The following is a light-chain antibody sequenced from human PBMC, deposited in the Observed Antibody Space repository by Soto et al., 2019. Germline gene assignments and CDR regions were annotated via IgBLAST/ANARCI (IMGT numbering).Light chain of an antibody. CDR3: SSLGGASAPVL. V-gene: IGLV2-14*03. Sequence: QSALTQPASVSGSPGHSITISCTGTSSDVGAYNYVSWYQHHPGKAPKLMIYDVSHRPSGVSDRFSGSKSGNTASLTISGLQAEDEADYYCSSLGGASAPVLFGVGTKLTVL. CDR2: DVS. CDR1: SSDVGAYNY. J-gene: IGLJ3*02.